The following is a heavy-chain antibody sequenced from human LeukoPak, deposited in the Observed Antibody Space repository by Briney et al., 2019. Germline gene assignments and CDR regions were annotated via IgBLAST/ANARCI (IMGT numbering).Heavy chain of an antibody. CDR1: GGSFSGYY. CDR2: INDSGTT. Sequence: PSETLSLTCAVYGGSFSGYYWSWIRQSPGKGLEWIGEINDSGTTNYNPSLKSRVTISVDTSKDEFSLKLSSVTAADTAVYYCARMQHITMIVVVITTTYNWFDPWGQGTLVTVSS. CDR3: ARMQHITMIVVVITTTYNWFDP. J-gene: IGHJ5*02. V-gene: IGHV4-34*01. D-gene: IGHD3-22*01.